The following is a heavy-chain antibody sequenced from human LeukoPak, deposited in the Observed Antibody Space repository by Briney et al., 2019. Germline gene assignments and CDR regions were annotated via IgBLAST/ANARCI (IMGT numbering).Heavy chain of an antibody. CDR1: GGSISSYY. J-gene: IGHJ4*02. V-gene: IGHV4-59*08. CDR3: ARHEIAAAAYAPYFDY. D-gene: IGHD6-13*01. CDR2: IYYSGST. Sequence: KTSETLSLTCTVSGGSISSYYWSWIRQPPGKGLEWIGYIYYSGSTTYNPSLKSRVTISVGTSKHQFSLKLSSVTAADTAVYYCARHEIAAAAYAPYFDYWGQGTLVTVSS.